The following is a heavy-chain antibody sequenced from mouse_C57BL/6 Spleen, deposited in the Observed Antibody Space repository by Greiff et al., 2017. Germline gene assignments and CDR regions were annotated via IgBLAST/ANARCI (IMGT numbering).Heavy chain of an antibody. D-gene: IGHD2-1*01. CDR1: GFTFSDYG. CDR3: ARDGNWYFDV. CDR2: ISSGSSTI. Sequence: EVMLVESGGGLVKPGGSLKLSCAASGFTFSDYGMHWVRQAPEKGLEWVAYISSGSSTIYYADTVKGRFTISRDNAKNTLFLQMTSLRSEDTAMYYCARDGNWYFDVGGTGTTVTVSS. V-gene: IGHV5-17*01. J-gene: IGHJ1*03.